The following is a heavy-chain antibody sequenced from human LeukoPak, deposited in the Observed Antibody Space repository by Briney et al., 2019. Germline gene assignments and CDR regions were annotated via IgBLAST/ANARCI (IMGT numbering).Heavy chain of an antibody. CDR1: GFTFSSYS. V-gene: IGHV3-23*01. Sequence: GGSLRLSCAASGFTFSSYSMNWVRQAPGKGLEWVSAISGSGGSTYYADSVKGRFTISRDNSKNTLYLQMNSLGAEDTAVYYCAKDRDYYGSGTGGFDYWGQGTLVTVSS. J-gene: IGHJ4*02. CDR2: ISGSGGST. D-gene: IGHD3-10*01. CDR3: AKDRDYYGSGTGGFDY.